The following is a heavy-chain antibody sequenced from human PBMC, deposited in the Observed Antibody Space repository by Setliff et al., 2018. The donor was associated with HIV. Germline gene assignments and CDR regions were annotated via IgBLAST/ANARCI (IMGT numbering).Heavy chain of an antibody. V-gene: IGHV1-2*02. Sequence: ASVKVSCKASGYTFTGYYMHWVRQAPGQGLEWMGWINPNSGGTSYAQKFQGRVTMTSDTSISTAYMELNRLRHDDTAMYYCERETISEGFAYWGQGALVTVSS. J-gene: IGHJ4*02. CDR3: ERETISEGFAY. D-gene: IGHD3-16*01. CDR2: INPNSGGT. CDR1: GYTFTGYY.